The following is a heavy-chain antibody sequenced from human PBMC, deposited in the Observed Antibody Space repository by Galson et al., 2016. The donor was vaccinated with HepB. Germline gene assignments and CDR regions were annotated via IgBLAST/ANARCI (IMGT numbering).Heavy chain of an antibody. J-gene: IGHJ6*04. CDR1: GSIFRSYA. CDR3: ARFIASPWNDYYYYGRDV. Sequence: SLRLSCADSGSIFRSYAMNWVRQAPGKGLEWLAVISNDGSNKYFAGSVKGRFTISRDNSKNTLYLQMNSLRAEDTAVYYCARFIASPWNDYYYYGRDVWGKGTTVTVSS. CDR2: ISNDGSNK. D-gene: IGHD1-1*01. V-gene: IGHV3-30-3*01.